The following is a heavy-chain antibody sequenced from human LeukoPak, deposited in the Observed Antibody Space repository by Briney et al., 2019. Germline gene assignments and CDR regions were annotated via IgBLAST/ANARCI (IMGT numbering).Heavy chain of an antibody. CDR3: ARVLGIVGAHDY. V-gene: IGHV1-46*01. Sequence: ASVKVSCKASGYTFTRYYIHWVRQAPGQGLEWMGITNPSGGSTSSAQKSQGRVTMTRDTSTSTVYMELSSLRSEDTAVYYCARVLGIVGAHDYWGQGTLVTVSS. D-gene: IGHD1-26*01. CDR2: TNPSGGST. CDR1: GYTFTRYY. J-gene: IGHJ4*02.